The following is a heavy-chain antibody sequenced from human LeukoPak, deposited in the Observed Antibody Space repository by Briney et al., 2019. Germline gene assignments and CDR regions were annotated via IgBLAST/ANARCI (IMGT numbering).Heavy chain of an antibody. CDR2: IYTSGST. Sequence: SATLSLTCIVSGGSISSYYWSWIRQPAGKGLEWIGRIYTSGSTNYNPSLKTRVTLSVDTSQNQFSLKLSSVSPADTAVYHWARQGAYYYYYMDVWGKGTTVTVSS. V-gene: IGHV4-4*07. CDR3: ARQGAYYYYYMDV. CDR1: GGSISSYY. J-gene: IGHJ6*03.